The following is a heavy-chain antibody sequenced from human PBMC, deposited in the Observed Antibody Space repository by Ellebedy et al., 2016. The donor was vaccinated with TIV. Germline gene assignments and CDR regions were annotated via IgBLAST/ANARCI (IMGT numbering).Heavy chain of an antibody. D-gene: IGHD3-3*01. CDR1: LGSISSHY. V-gene: IGHV4-59*11. CDR3: AREFRYDFWRGPLDH. Sequence: SETLSLTXTVSLGSISSHYWTWIRQPSGKGLEWIGNIYYTGSTSYSPSLTGRVTISIDTPENQFSLKVTSVTAADTAVYYCAREFRYDFWRGPLDHWGQGTTVIVSS. J-gene: IGHJ4*02. CDR2: IYYTGST.